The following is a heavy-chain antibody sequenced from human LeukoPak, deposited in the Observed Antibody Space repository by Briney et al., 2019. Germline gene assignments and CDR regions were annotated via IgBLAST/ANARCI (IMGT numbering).Heavy chain of an antibody. CDR3: AKKRSSGPGDFDL. J-gene: IGHJ2*01. D-gene: IGHD6-19*01. CDR2: ITGSSGST. Sequence: GGSLRLSCAASGFTFSNYAMSWVRQAPGKGLEWVSAITGSSGSTYYADSVRGRFTISRGNSKNTLYLQVNSLRAEDTAVYYCAKKRSSGPGDFDLWGRGTLVTVSS. CDR1: GFTFSNYA. V-gene: IGHV3-23*01.